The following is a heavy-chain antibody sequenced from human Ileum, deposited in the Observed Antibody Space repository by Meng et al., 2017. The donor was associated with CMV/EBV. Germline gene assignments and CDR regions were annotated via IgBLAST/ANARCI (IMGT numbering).Heavy chain of an antibody. J-gene: IGHJ4*02. V-gene: IGHV3-11*01. D-gene: IGHD3-16*01. CDR1: GFTFSDYQ. CDR3: TSPPAGG. CDR2: ISPSGSSI. Sequence: SLRLSCAAYGFTFSDYQMSWIRQAPGKGLEWVSYISPSGSSIYYADSVKGRFTISRDNAKNSMYLQMNSLRAEDTAVYYCTSPPAGGWGQGTLVTVSS.